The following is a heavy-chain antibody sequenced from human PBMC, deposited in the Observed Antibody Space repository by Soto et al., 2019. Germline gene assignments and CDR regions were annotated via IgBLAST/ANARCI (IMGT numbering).Heavy chain of an antibody. CDR1: GFTLSAYW. CDR3: ERDVSQGSSSLYLDAFYI. Sequence: EVQLEESGGDLVQPGGSLRLSCAASGFTLSAYWMTWVRQAPGKGLEWVANINRDGSKKSYLDSVRGRFTISRDNVGKSLYLQMDSRRADDTALYYCERDVSQGSSSLYLDAFYIWDQGTMITVSS. V-gene: IGHV3-7*05. D-gene: IGHD6-13*01. CDR2: INRDGSKK. J-gene: IGHJ3*02.